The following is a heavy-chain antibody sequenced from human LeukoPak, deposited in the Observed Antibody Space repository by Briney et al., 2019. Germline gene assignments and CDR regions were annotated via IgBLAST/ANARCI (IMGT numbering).Heavy chain of an antibody. J-gene: IGHJ3*02. CDR3: AREARYSSGWYGAFDI. CDR1: GFTFSRYD. D-gene: IGHD6-19*01. CDR2: IDTAGDP. V-gene: IGHV3-13*05. Sequence: GGSLRLSCAASGFTFSRYDMHWVRQATGKGLELVSGIDTAGDPYSPCSQTGRFTISRESAKNSLYLQMNSLRAGDTAVYYCAREARYSSGWYGAFDIWGQGTLVIVSS.